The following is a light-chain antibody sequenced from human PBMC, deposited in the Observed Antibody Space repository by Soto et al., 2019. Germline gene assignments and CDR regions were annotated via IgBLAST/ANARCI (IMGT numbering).Light chain of an antibody. CDR3: QQYNNWPRT. V-gene: IGKV3D-15*01. Sequence: EILLTQSQGTLSVSPGERATLSCLASQRITNRSLAWYQQKPGKAPRLLIYDASNRETGIPDRFTGSGSGTDFTLTISSLQSEDFALYYCQQYNNWPRTFGQGTKVDIK. CDR1: QRITNR. J-gene: IGKJ1*01. CDR2: DAS.